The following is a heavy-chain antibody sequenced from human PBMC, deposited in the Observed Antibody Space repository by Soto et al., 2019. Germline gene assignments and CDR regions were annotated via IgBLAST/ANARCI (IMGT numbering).Heavy chain of an antibody. J-gene: IGHJ6*03. V-gene: IGHV3-7*01. CDR2: IKQDGSEK. Sequence: EVQLVESGGGLVQPGGSLRLSCAASGFTFSSYWMSWVRQAPGKGLEWVANIKQDGSEKYYVDSVKGRFTISRDNAKNSLYLQMNSLRAEDTAVYYCARRGGVRGGFPLYYYYYYMDVWGKGTTVTVSS. CDR3: ARRGGVRGGFPLYYYYYYMDV. D-gene: IGHD3-10*01. CDR1: GFTFSSYW.